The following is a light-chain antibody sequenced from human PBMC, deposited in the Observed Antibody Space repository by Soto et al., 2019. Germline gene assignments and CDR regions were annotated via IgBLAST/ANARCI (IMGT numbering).Light chain of an antibody. V-gene: IGKV3-20*01. CDR2: TIS. CDR3: QQYDNSRT. J-gene: IGKJ1*01. Sequence: IVLTQSPGTLSLSPGERATLSCRASQSVNRRSLAWYQQKPGQAPRLLISTISNRATGIPDRFSGSGSGADFTLTISRLEPEDFAVYYCQQYDNSRTFGQRTKVEIK. CDR1: QSVNRRS.